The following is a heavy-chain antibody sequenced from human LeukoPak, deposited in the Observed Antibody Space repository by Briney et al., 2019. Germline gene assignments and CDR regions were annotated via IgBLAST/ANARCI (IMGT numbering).Heavy chain of an antibody. J-gene: IGHJ5*02. Sequence: PGASLRLSCAVSGFTFSSSAMNWVRQAPGKGLEWVSGLSGNGDTRSYAESVKGRFTISRDNSKNTVYLQINSLRAGDTAVYYCAKVGEANSGWYTGCFDPWGQGTLVTVSS. CDR1: GFTFSSSA. CDR3: AKVGEANSGWYTGCFDP. V-gene: IGHV3-23*01. D-gene: IGHD6-19*01. CDR2: LSGNGDTR.